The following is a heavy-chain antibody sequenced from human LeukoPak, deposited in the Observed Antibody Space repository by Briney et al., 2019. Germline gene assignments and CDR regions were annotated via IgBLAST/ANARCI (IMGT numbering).Heavy chain of an antibody. Sequence: SETLSLTCTVSGDSISNYYWSWIRQPPGKGLEWIGYISYSGSTNYNPSLKSRVTISVDTSKNQFSLKLSSVTAADTAVYYCARDWDYGDNERLDPWGQGTLVTVSS. J-gene: IGHJ5*02. CDR1: GDSISNYY. V-gene: IGHV4-59*01. CDR3: ARDWDYGDNERLDP. D-gene: IGHD4-17*01. CDR2: ISYSGST.